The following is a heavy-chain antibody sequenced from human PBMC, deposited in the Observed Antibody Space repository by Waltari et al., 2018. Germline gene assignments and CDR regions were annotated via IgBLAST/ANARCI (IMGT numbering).Heavy chain of an antibody. J-gene: IGHJ3*02. Sequence: EVQLVESGGGGVQHGGSLRLSCAASEFNFRSYAMRWVGQAQGKGLEGVSVMSSSCGSTYYETSVKCRFTISRDNSKNTLYLQMHSLRAEDTAVYYCAKEGFWSGYYAFDIWGQGTRVTVSS. V-gene: IGHV3-23*04. CDR2: MSSSCGST. CDR1: EFNFRSYA. CDR3: AKEGFWSGYYAFDI. D-gene: IGHD3-3*01.